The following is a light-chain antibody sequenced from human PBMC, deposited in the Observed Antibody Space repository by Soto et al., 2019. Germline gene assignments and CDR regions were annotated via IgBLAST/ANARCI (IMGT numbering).Light chain of an antibody. J-gene: IGKJ1*01. Sequence: EIVITQSPSTLCFSPWEIATLSCRASQSVRSNLAWYQQKPGQAPRLLIYGASTRATGIPARFSGSGSGTEFTLTINSLQSEDFAVYYCQQYNNWPRTFGQGTKVDI. CDR1: QSVRSN. CDR2: GAS. V-gene: IGKV3-15*01. CDR3: QQYNNWPRT.